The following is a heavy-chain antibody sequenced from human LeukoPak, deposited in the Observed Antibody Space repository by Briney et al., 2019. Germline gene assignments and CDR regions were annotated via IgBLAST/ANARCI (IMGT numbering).Heavy chain of an antibody. CDR2: INPNSGGT. J-gene: IGHJ4*02. V-gene: IGHV1-2*02. D-gene: IGHD5-18*01. Sequence: SVKVSCKASGYTFTGYYMHWVRQAPGQGLEWMGWINPNSGGTNYAQKFQGRVTMTRDTSISTAYMELSRLRSDDTAVYYCARAGYSYGYTVDYWGQGTLVTVSS. CDR3: ARAGYSYGYTVDY. CDR1: GYTFTGYY.